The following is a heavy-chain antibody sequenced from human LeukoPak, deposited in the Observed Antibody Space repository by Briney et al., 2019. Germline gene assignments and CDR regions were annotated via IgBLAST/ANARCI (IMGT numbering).Heavy chain of an antibody. D-gene: IGHD4-17*01. CDR2: INEKGGT. Sequence: SLTLSLTCTVSSDSISSGDYYWSWIRQPAGKGLEFIGYINEKGGTFYNPPLKSRVSISIDTSKNQFSLKLTSVTAADTAVYFCAREHKSYGDYPYYFDSWGQGTLVTVSS. V-gene: IGHV4-30-4*01. CDR3: AREHKSYGDYPYYFDS. J-gene: IGHJ4*02. CDR1: SDSISSGDYY.